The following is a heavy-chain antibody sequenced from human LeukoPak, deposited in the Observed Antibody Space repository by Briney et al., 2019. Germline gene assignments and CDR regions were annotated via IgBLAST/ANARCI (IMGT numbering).Heavy chain of an antibody. CDR2: INRDGSTT. CDR1: EFTFSNYW. CDR3: ARDKKSGESSEIDY. Sequence: PGGSLRLSCAASEFTFSNYWVHWVRQAPGKGLVCVSRINRDGSTTKYADSVKGRFTVSRDNAKNTLNLQMNSLRAEDTAVYYCARDKKSGESSEIDYWGQGTLVTVSS. V-gene: IGHV3-74*03. D-gene: IGHD3-10*01. J-gene: IGHJ4*02.